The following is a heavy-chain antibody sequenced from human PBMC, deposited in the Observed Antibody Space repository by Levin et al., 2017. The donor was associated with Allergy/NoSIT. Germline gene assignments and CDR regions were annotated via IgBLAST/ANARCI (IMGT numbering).Heavy chain of an antibody. Sequence: PGGSLRLSCAASGFTFSSYGMHWVRQAPGKGLEWVAVIWYDGSNKYYADSVKGRFTISRDNSKNTLYLQMNSLRAEDTAVYYCASVQPQSWYERNYYYDYMDVWGKGTTVTVSS. CDR2: IWYDGSNK. V-gene: IGHV3-33*01. CDR3: ASVQPQSWYERNYYYDYMDV. J-gene: IGHJ6*03. CDR1: GFTFSSYG. D-gene: IGHD6-13*01.